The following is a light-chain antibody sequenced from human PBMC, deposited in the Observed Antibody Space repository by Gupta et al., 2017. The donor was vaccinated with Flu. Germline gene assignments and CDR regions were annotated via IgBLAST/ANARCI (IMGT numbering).Light chain of an antibody. V-gene: IGLV6-57*01. CDR1: SGAIASAF. J-gene: IGLJ3*02. Sequence: TVTISCTSSSGAIASAFVQWLQQRPGSSPTTVIYQNDERPSGVPARFSGSIETSSNSASLVISGPMTEDEADYYCQSYDGATWVFGGGTKLNVL. CDR3: QSYDGATWV. CDR2: QND.